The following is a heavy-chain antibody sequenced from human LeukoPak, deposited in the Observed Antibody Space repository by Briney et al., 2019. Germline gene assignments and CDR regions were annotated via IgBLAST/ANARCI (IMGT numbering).Heavy chain of an antibody. CDR2: ISGSGGST. Sequence: GGSLRLSCAASGFTFSSYAMSWVRQAPGKGLEWVSAISGSGGSTYYADSVKGRFTISRDNSKNTLYLQMNSLRAEDTAVYYCAKQMDIVVVIATFDYWGQGTLVTVSS. D-gene: IGHD2-21*01. V-gene: IGHV3-23*01. CDR3: AKQMDIVVVIATFDY. CDR1: GFTFSSYA. J-gene: IGHJ4*02.